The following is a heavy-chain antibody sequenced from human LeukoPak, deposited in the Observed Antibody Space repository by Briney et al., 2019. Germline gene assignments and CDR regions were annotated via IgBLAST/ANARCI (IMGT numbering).Heavy chain of an antibody. J-gene: IGHJ6*03. Sequence: SETLSLTCTVSGGSISSSSYYWGWIRQPPGKGLEWIGSIYYSGSTYYNPSLKSRVTISVDTSKNQFSLKLRSVTAADTAVYYCAKSRTTTILNYYYYYYMDVWGKGTTVTISS. CDR2: IYYSGST. V-gene: IGHV4-39*07. CDR3: AKSRTTTILNYYYYYYMDV. D-gene: IGHD2-21*02. CDR1: GGSISSSSYY.